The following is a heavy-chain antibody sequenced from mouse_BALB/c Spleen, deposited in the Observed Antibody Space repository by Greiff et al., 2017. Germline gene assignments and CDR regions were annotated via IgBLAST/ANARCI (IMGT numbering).Heavy chain of an antibody. J-gene: IGHJ4*01. CDR3: ARPLLRLFYAMDY. CDR2: LSSGSSTI. CDR1: GFTFSSFG. V-gene: IGHV5-17*02. Sequence: EVQLQESGGGLVQPGGSLKLSCAASGFTFSSFGMHWVRQAPEKGLEWVAYLSSGSSTIYYADTVKGRFTISRDNPKNTLFLQMTSLRSEDTAMYYSARPLLRLFYAMDYWGQGTSVTVSS. D-gene: IGHD1-2*01.